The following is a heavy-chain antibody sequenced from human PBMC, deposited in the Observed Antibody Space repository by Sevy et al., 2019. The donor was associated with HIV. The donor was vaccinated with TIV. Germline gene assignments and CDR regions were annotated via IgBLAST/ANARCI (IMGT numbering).Heavy chain of an antibody. V-gene: IGHV3-23*01. CDR3: AKAPGATDAFDI. CDR2: ISGSGGST. Sequence: GGSLRLSCAASGFTVSSNYMSWVRQAPGKGLEWVSAISGSGGSTYYADSVKGRFTISRDNSKNTLYLQMNSLRAEDTAVYYCAKAPGATDAFDIWGQGTMVTVSS. CDR1: GFTVSSNY. D-gene: IGHD1-26*01. J-gene: IGHJ3*02.